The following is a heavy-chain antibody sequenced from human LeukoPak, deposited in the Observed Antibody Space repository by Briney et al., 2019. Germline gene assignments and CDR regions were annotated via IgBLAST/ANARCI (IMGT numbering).Heavy chain of an antibody. CDR1: GFTVSSNY. CDR2: IYSGGST. D-gene: IGHD1-26*01. J-gene: IGHJ6*03. Sequence: GGSLRLSCAASGFTVSSNYMSWVRQAPGKGLEWVSVIYSGGSTYYADSVKGRFTISRDNSKNTLYLQMGSLRAEDMAVYCCARRWGYYMDVWGKGTTVTVSS. V-gene: IGHV3-53*05. CDR3: ARRWGYYMDV.